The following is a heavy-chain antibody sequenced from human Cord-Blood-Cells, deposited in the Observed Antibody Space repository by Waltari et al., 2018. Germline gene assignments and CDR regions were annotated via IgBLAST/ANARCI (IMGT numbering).Heavy chain of an antibody. Sequence: EVQLLESGGVVVQPGGSLRLCCAASGFTFAVYTMHWVRQAPGKGLEWVSLISWDGGSTYYADSVKGRFTISRDNSKNSLYLQMNSLRTEDTALYYCAKERTGDLDYWGQGTLVTVSS. CDR3: AKERTGDLDY. V-gene: IGHV3-43*01. CDR2: ISWDGGST. J-gene: IGHJ4*02. D-gene: IGHD7-27*01. CDR1: GFTFAVYT.